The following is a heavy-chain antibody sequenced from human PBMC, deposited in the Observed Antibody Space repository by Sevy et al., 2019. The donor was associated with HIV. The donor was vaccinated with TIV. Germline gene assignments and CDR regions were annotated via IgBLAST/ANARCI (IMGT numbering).Heavy chain of an antibody. J-gene: IGHJ3*01. V-gene: IGHV3-23*01. Sequence: GGSLRLSCAASGFTFFSHVMSWVRQAPGKGLEWVSGLSGSGGTTYYADSVKGRFSISRHNSKNKLYLQMSSLGIEDTAVYYCATGTTDSSISWVFDVWGQGTMVTVSS. CDR1: GFTFFSHV. CDR2: LSGSGGTT. D-gene: IGHD6-13*01. CDR3: ATGTTDSSISWVFDV.